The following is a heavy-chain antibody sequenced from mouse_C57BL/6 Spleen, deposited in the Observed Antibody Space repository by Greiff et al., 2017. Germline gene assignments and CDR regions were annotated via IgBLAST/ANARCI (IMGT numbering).Heavy chain of an antibody. Sequence: QVQLKQSGAELVKPGASVKISCKASGYAFSSYWMNWVKQRPGKGLEWIGQIYPGDGDTNYNGKFKGKATLTADKSSSTAYMQHSSLTSEDSAVYFCARSALTTVDYWGQGTTLTVSS. J-gene: IGHJ2*01. V-gene: IGHV1-80*01. D-gene: IGHD1-1*01. CDR1: GYAFSSYW. CDR2: IYPGDGDT. CDR3: ARSALTTVDY.